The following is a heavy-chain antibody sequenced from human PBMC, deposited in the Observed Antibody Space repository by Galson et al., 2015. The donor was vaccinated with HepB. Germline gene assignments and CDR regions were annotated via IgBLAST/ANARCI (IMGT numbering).Heavy chain of an antibody. CDR1: GSTFSDYA. Sequence: SVKVSCKASGSTFSDYAISWVRQAPGQRLEWMGWSNGGNGNTKYSQKFQGRVTLSRDTSASTAYMELTSLISEDTAVYYCARGGEAYKDFWSGYFPDTINHWSQGTRVAVSS. D-gene: IGHD3-3*01. V-gene: IGHV1-3*01. CDR2: SNGGNGNT. J-gene: IGHJ5*02. CDR3: ARGGEAYKDFWSGYFPDTINH.